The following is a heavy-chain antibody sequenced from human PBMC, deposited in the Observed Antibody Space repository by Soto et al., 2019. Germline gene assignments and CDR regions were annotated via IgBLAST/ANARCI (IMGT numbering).Heavy chain of an antibody. J-gene: IGHJ6*02. D-gene: IGHD2-2*01. CDR2: IIPIFGTA. CDR1: GATFSSYA. Sequence: ASVKVSCKASGATFSSYAISWVRQAPGQGLEWMGGIIPIFGTANYAQKFQGRVTITADESTSTAYMELSSLRSEDTAVYYCAREGCSSTSRPCGTDVWGQGTTVTVSS. V-gene: IGHV1-69*13. CDR3: AREGCSSTSRPCGTDV.